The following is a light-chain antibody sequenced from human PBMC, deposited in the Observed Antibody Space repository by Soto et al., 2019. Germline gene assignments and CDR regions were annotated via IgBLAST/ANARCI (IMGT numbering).Light chain of an antibody. CDR3: MQALQART. Sequence: DIVLTQYPLSLPVSPGEPASISCRSSQSLLYSNGYNYLDWYLQKPGQSPQLLIYLGSNRASGVPDRFSGSGSGTDFTLKISRVEAEDVGVYYCMQALQARTFGQGTKLEI. CDR1: QSLLYSNGYNY. V-gene: IGKV2-28*01. J-gene: IGKJ2*01. CDR2: LGS.